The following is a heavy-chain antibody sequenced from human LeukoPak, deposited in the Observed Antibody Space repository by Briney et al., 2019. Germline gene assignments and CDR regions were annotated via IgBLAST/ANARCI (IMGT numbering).Heavy chain of an antibody. Sequence: ASVKVSCKASGYTFTSYYMHWVRQAPGQGLEWMGIINPSGGSTTYTQKFQGRVTMTRDTSTSTVYMELSSLRSEDTAVYYCARDQNTATVRGDWFDPWGQGTLITVSS. CDR2: INPSGGST. V-gene: IGHV1-46*01. CDR1: GYTFTSYY. D-gene: IGHD5-18*01. J-gene: IGHJ5*02. CDR3: ARDQNTATVRGDWFDP.